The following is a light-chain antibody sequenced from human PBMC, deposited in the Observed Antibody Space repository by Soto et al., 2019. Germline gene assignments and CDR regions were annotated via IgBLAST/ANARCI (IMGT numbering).Light chain of an antibody. CDR1: QSVSSN. J-gene: IGKJ1*01. Sequence: IVMTQSPATLSVSPGERATLSCRASQSVSSNLAWYQQKPGQPPRLLIYGASTGATGIPARFSGSGSGTEFTLTISSLQSEDFAVYYCQQYNNWPPTFGQGTKVDIK. CDR3: QQYNNWPPT. CDR2: GAS. V-gene: IGKV3-15*01.